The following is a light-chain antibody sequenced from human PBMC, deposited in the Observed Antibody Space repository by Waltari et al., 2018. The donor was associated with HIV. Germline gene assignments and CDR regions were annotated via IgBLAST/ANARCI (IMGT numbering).Light chain of an antibody. CDR2: DVN. CDR3: CSYADDYTWV. J-gene: IGLJ3*02. Sequence: QSALTQPRSVSGSPGQSVTISCTGPSSDVGDYNYVPWYQQHPAKAPKLMIFDVNKRPSGVPDRFSGSKSGNTASLTISGLQAEDEADYYCCSYADDYTWVFGGGTKLTVL. CDR1: SSDVGDYNY. V-gene: IGLV2-11*01.